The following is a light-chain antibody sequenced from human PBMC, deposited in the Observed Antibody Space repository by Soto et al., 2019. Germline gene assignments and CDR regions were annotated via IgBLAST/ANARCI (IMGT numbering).Light chain of an antibody. Sequence: QSALTQPPSVSGSPGQSVPISCTGTSSDVGSYNRVSWYQQPPGTAPKLMIYEVSNRPSGVPDRFSGSKSGNTASLTISGLQAEDEADYYCSSYTSSSTLVFGGGTKVTVL. CDR2: EVS. V-gene: IGLV2-18*02. CDR1: SSDVGSYNR. J-gene: IGLJ2*01. CDR3: SSYTSSSTLV.